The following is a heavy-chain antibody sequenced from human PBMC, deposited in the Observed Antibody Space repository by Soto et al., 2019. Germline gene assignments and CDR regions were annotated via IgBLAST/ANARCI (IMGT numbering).Heavy chain of an antibody. CDR1: GYTFTAFG. D-gene: IGHD2-2*01. CDR3: ARQFCSRINCDNWFDP. Sequence: ASVKVSCKXSGYTFTAFGITWVRQAPGQGLEWMGWISTYNDDTKYAQKVQGRLTMTTDTSTSTAYMELRSLTSDDTAVYYCARQFCSRINCDNWFDPWGQGTLVTVSS. J-gene: IGHJ5*02. CDR2: ISTYNDDT. V-gene: IGHV1-18*01.